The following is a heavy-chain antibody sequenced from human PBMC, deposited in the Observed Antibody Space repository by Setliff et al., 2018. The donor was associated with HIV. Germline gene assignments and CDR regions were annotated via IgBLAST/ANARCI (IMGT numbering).Heavy chain of an antibody. Sequence: ASVKVSCKASGHTFANSYLHWVRQGPGQGLEWMGIMNPNDGGTQYAQSFRGRVSMTRDTSTTTVYMELYSLRSEDTAVYHCARSDISGTGYYYYYYMDVWGKGTTVTVSS. CDR2: MNPNDGGT. CDR3: ARSDISGTGYYYYYYMDV. CDR1: GHTFANSY. J-gene: IGHJ6*03. D-gene: IGHD1-20*01. V-gene: IGHV1-46*01.